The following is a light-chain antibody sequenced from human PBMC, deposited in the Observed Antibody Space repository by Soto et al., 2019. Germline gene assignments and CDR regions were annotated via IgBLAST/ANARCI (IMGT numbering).Light chain of an antibody. CDR2: DAF. CDR1: QSVSSSQ. V-gene: IGKV3-20*01. CDR3: QQYAGSPPWT. Sequence: EIVLTQSPGTLSLSPGERATLSCRASQSVSSSQLAWYQQRPGQAPRLLMYDAFIRATGIPDRFSGSGSGTDFSLTISGLEPEDFAVYYCQQYAGSPPWTFGQGTKVDIK. J-gene: IGKJ1*01.